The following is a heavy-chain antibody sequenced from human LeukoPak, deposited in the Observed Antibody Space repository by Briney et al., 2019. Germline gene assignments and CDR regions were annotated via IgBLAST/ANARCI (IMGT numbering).Heavy chain of an antibody. CDR3: TRGSNSDDSSDFDC. V-gene: IGHV3-15*07. CDR2: IRSKTYGGTT. Sequence: GGSLRISCAASGFSFSNAWMNWVRQAPGKGLGWVGRIRSKTYGGTTESAAHVEDRFTISRDDSRNTLYLQMNSLKIEDTAVYYCTRGSNSDDSSDFDCWGQGTLVTVSS. D-gene: IGHD3-22*01. J-gene: IGHJ4*02. CDR1: GFSFSNAW.